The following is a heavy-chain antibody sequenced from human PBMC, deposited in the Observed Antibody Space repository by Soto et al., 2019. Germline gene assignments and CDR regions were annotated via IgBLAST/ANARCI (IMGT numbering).Heavy chain of an antibody. Sequence: GGSLRLSCAASGFSFTNFAMSWVRQAPGKGLEWVAGIGASGDITWYADSVKGRLSISRNNSKNTLYLQMNSLRFEDTAVYYCAQYVFTHRGADYFDFWGPGTLVTLSS. CDR3: AQYVFTHRGADYFDF. J-gene: IGHJ4*02. CDR1: GFSFTNFA. V-gene: IGHV3-23*01. CDR2: IGASGDIT. D-gene: IGHD2-15*01.